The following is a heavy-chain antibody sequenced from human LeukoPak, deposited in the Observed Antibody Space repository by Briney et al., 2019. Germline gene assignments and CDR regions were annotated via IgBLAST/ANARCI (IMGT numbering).Heavy chain of an antibody. D-gene: IGHD3-9*01. V-gene: IGHV4-39*01. Sequence: WVRLMRPCRMSGVSGRSVDYGGRRILQHQGKGLEWIGSIYYSGSAYYNPSLKSRVTISVDTSKNQFSLKLSSVTAADTAVYYCARHVYDILTGYYFDYWGQGTLVTVSS. CDR3: ARHVYDILTGYYFDY. J-gene: IGHJ4*02. CDR1: GVSGRSVDYG. CDR2: IYYSGSA.